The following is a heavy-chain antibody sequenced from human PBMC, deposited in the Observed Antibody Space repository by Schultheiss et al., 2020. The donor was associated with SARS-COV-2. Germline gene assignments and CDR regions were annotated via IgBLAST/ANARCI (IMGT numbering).Heavy chain of an antibody. V-gene: IGHV4-34*01. J-gene: IGHJ5*02. CDR1: GGSISSYY. CDR2: INHSGST. Sequence: SETLSLTCTVSGGSISSYYWSWIRQPPGKGLEWIGEINHSGSTNYNPSLKSRVTISVDTSKNQFSLKLSSVTAADTAVYYCARGVITIFGVRWFDPWGQGTLVTVSS. CDR3: ARGVITIFGVRWFDP. D-gene: IGHD3-3*01.